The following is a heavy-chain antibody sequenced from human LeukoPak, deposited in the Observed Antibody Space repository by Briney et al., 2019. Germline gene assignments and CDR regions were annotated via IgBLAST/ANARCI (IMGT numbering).Heavy chain of an antibody. J-gene: IGHJ4*02. D-gene: IGHD1-26*01. CDR1: GGTFSSYA. Sequence: ASVTVSCKASGGTFSSYAISWVRQAPGQGLEWMGGIIPIFGTANYTQKFQGRVTITTDESTSTAYMELSSLRSEDTAVYYCARGPAGIGGSYPFDYWGQGTLVTVSS. CDR2: IIPIFGTA. CDR3: ARGPAGIGGSYPFDY. V-gene: IGHV1-69*05.